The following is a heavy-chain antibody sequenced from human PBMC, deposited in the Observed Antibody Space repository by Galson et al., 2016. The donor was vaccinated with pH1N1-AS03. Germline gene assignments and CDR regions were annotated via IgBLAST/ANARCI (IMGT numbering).Heavy chain of an antibody. D-gene: IGHD6-19*01. CDR1: GGSFNNYY. J-gene: IGHJ3*02. CDR3: ARGSYSSGWYRGRNAFDI. Sequence: ETLSLTCAVYGGSFNNYYWNWIRQSPGKGREWVGEINHSGSTDYNPSLKSQVTISVAPSKNQISLNLNSVTAADTAVYYCARGSYSSGWYRGRNAFDIWGQGTMVTVSS. V-gene: IGHV4-34*01. CDR2: INHSGST.